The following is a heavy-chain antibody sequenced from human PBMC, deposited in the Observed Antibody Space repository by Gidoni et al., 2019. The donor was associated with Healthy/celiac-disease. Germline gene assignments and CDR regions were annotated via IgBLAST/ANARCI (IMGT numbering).Heavy chain of an antibody. CDR2: INHSGST. CDR3: ARGLILDKEQWLVHFDY. D-gene: IGHD6-19*01. J-gene: IGHJ4*02. CDR1: GGSFSGYY. Sequence: QVQLQQWGAGLLKPSETLSLTCAVYGGSFSGYYWSWIRQPPGKGLEWIGEINHSGSTNYNPSLKSRVTISVDTSKNQFSLKLSSVTAADTAVYYCARGLILDKEQWLVHFDYWGQGTLVTVSS. V-gene: IGHV4-34*01.